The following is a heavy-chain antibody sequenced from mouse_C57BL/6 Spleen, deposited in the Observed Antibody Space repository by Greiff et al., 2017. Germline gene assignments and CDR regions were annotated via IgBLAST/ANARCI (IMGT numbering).Heavy chain of an antibody. CDR2: IPPNSGST. J-gene: IGHJ2*01. CDR3: ASYYYGSSSYYFDY. CDR1: GYTFTSYW. Sequence: QVQLQQPGAELVKPGASVKLSCKASGYTFTSYWMNWVTQRPGQGLEWIGMIPPNSGSTNYNEKFKSKATLTVDKSSSTAYMQLSSLTSEDSAVYDGASYYYGSSSYYFDYWGQGTTRTVSS. V-gene: IGHV1-64*01. D-gene: IGHD1-1*01.